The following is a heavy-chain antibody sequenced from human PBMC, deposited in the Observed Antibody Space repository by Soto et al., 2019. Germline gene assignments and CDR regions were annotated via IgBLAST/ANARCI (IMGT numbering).Heavy chain of an antibody. CDR3: ASATVVAATFDF. Sequence: WGALLVCCASSGFAFRIYNMNWVRQAPGKGLEWVASISSGSSNIYYADSVKGRFTISRDNAKNSLFLQMDSLRAEDSAVYYCASATVVAATFDFWGQGTMVTVSS. J-gene: IGHJ4*02. CDR1: GFAFRIYN. D-gene: IGHD2-15*01. V-gene: IGHV3-21*01. CDR2: ISSGSSNI.